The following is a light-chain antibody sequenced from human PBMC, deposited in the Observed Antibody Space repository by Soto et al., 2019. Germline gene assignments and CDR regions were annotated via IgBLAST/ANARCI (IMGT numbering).Light chain of an antibody. CDR1: QSVSSSY. J-gene: IGKJ2*01. V-gene: IGKV3-20*01. CDR2: GAS. Sequence: EIVLTQSPGTLSLSPGERATLSCRANQSVSSSYLVWYLQKPGQAPRLLIYGASSRATGIPDRFSGSGSGTDFTLTISRLEPEDFAVYYCQQYGNSPYTFGPGTKVEIK. CDR3: QQYGNSPYT.